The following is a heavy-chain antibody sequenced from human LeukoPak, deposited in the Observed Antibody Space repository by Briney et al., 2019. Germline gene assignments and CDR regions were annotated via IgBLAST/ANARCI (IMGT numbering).Heavy chain of an antibody. Sequence: GESLKISCKGSGYSFTSYWIDWVRQMPGKGLEWMGIIYPGDSDTSYSPSFQGQVTISADKSISTAYLQWSTLKASDTAMYYCARRFRPAGEIDYWGQGTLVTVSS. CDR3: ARRFRPAGEIDY. J-gene: IGHJ4*02. V-gene: IGHV5-51*01. CDR2: IYPGDSDT. D-gene: IGHD7-27*01. CDR1: GYSFTSYW.